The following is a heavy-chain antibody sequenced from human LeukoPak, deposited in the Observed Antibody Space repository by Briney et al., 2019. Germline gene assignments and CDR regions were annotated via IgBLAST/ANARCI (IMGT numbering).Heavy chain of an antibody. Sequence: PGGSLRLSCTASGFTLSDYYLTWIRQTPGKGLEWVAFIRYDGSNKYYADSVKGRFTISRDNSKNTLYLQMNSLRAEDTAVYYCATIAVAGTRWDYWGQGTLVTVSS. CDR2: IRYDGSNK. CDR1: GFTLSDYY. D-gene: IGHD6-19*01. V-gene: IGHV3-30*02. CDR3: ATIAVAGTRWDY. J-gene: IGHJ4*02.